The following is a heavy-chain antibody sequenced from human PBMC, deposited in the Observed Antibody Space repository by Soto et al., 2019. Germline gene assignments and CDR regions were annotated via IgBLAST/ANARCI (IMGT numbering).Heavy chain of an antibody. D-gene: IGHD4-17*01. CDR1: GGSISSYY. J-gene: IGHJ3*02. V-gene: IGHV4-59*01. CDR2: IYYSGST. CDR3: ARDDYGDYDAFDI. Sequence: SETLSLTCTVSGGSISSYYWSWIRQPPGKGLEWIGYIYYSGSTNYNPSLKSRVTISVDTSKNQFSLKLSSVTAADTAVYYCARDDYGDYDAFDIWGQGTMVTVSS.